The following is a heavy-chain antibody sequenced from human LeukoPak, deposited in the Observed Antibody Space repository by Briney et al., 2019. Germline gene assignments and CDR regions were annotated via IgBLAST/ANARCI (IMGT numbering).Heavy chain of an antibody. V-gene: IGHV5-51*01. D-gene: IGHD3-10*01. CDR1: GYSFTSYW. CDR2: IYPADSDT. CDR3: AKLEFYYGSGSYSHFDF. Sequence: GESLKISCKGSGYSFTSYWIGWVRQMPGKGLEWMGIIYPADSDTKYRPSFQGQVTISADKSINTAYLQWSSLKASDTAMYYCAKLEFYYGSGSYSHFDFWGQGTLVTVSS. J-gene: IGHJ4*02.